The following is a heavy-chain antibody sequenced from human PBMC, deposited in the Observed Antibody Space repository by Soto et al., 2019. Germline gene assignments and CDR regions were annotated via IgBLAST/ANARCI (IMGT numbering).Heavy chain of an antibody. J-gene: IGHJ5*02. Sequence: QVKLVQSGTEVRKPGASVKVSCKTSGYTFTAFYLHWLRQAPGQGPEWMGWIHPNSGAIKAAHKFQGRVTMPRDTAITKAYLELNTLTADDTAVYYCARNVYCSGTRFLGGWFDTCGQGTMVTGPS. CDR2: IHPNSGAI. V-gene: IGHV1-2*07. D-gene: IGHD2-15*01. CDR1: GYTFTAFY. CDR3: ARNVYCSGTRFLGGWFDT.